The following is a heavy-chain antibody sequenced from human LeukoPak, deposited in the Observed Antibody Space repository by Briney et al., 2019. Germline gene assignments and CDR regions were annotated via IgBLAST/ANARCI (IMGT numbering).Heavy chain of an antibody. CDR1: GYTFTSYG. V-gene: IGHV1-18*01. CDR3: ARENRYYYDSSGYLDY. J-gene: IGHJ4*02. Sequence: ASVKVSCKASGYTFTSYGISWMRQAPGQGLEWMGWISAYNGNTNYAQKLQGRVTMTTDTSTSTAYMELRSLRSDDTAVYYCARENRYYYDSSGYLDYWGQGTLVTVSS. CDR2: ISAYNGNT. D-gene: IGHD3-22*01.